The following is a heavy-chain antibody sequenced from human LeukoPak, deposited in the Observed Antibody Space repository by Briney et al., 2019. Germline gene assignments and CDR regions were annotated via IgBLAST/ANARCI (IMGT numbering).Heavy chain of an antibody. V-gene: IGHV3-30*18. Sequence: GGSLRLSCAASGFTFSSYGMHWVRQAPGKGLEWVAVISYDGSNKYYADSVKGRFTTSRDNSKNTLYLQMNSLRAEDTAVYYCAKDGLVTGTLDYWGQGTLVTVSS. CDR3: AKDGLVTGTLDY. D-gene: IGHD1-20*01. CDR2: ISYDGSNK. J-gene: IGHJ4*02. CDR1: GFTFSSYG.